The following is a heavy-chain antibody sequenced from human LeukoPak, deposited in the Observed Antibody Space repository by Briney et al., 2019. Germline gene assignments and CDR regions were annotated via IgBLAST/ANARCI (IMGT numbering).Heavy chain of an antibody. CDR1: GLTFSAYG. D-gene: IGHD6-13*01. J-gene: IGHJ5*02. CDR3: AKVLGEYSIRSKPLDT. CDR2: IWYDGSNK. Sequence: GGSLRLSCATSGLTFSAYGRHWVRQPPVKGLEWVAFIWYDGSNKYYPDSVRGRFTVSRDNSKNTLYLQMNSLRPEDTAVYYCAKVLGEYSIRSKPLDTWGQGTLVTVSS. V-gene: IGHV3-30*02.